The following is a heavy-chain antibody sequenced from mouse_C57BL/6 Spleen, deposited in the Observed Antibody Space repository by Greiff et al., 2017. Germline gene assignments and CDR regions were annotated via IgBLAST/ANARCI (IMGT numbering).Heavy chain of an antibody. J-gene: IGHJ2*01. CDR2: INPGSGGT. V-gene: IGHV1-54*01. CDR3: ARGGYDGYYFAY. CDR1: GYAFTNYL. Sequence: QVQLQQSGAELVRPGTSVKVSCKASGYAFTNYLIEWVKQRPGQGLEWIGVINPGSGGTNYNEKFKGKATLTADKSSSTAYMQLSSLTSEDSAVYFCARGGYDGYYFAYWGQGTTLTVSS. D-gene: IGHD2-3*01.